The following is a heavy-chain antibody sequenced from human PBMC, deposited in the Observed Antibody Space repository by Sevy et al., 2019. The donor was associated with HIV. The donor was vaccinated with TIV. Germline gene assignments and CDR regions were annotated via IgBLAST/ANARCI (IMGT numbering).Heavy chain of an antibody. CDR2: IYYSGST. Sequence: SETLSLTCTVSGGSISSYYWSWIRQPPGKGLEWIGYIYYSGSTNYNPSLKSRVTISVDTSKNQFSLKLSSVTAADTAVYYCARLTSEDSSGYYYSYYFDYWGQGTLVTVSS. CDR1: GGSISSYY. CDR3: ARLTSEDSSGYYYSYYFDY. D-gene: IGHD3-22*01. J-gene: IGHJ4*02. V-gene: IGHV4-59*01.